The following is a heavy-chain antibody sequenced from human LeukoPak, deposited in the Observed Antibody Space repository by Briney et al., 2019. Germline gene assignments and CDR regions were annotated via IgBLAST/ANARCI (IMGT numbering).Heavy chain of an antibody. V-gene: IGHV4-39*01. CDR2: IYYSGST. Sequence: PSETLSLTCTVSGGSISSSNFYWGWIRQPPGKGLEWIGSIYYSGSTYYNPSLKSRVTISVDTSKNQFSLKLSSVTAADTAVYYCARQMLRSPYFDYWGQGTLVTVSS. CDR3: ARQMLRSPYFDY. J-gene: IGHJ4*02. D-gene: IGHD3-16*01. CDR1: GGSISSSNFY.